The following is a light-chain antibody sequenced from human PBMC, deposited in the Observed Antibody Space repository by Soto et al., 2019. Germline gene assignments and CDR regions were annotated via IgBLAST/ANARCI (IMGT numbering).Light chain of an antibody. CDR2: GAS. CDR3: QQYNNWPGT. CDR1: QSVSSN. V-gene: IGKV3-15*01. Sequence: EIVMTQSPATLSVSPGERATLSCRASQSVSSNLAWYQQKPGQAPRLLIYGASTRATGIPARFSGSGSGTEFTLTISNLQSEDFAVYYCQQYNNWPGTFGQGTKLEIK. J-gene: IGKJ2*01.